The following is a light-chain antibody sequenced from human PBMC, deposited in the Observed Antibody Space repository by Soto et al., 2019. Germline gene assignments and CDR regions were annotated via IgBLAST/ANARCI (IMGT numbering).Light chain of an antibody. Sequence: QSALTQPPSASGSPGQSVTISCTGTSSDVGGYDYVSWYQQHPGRAPQLMIYEVSKRPSGVPDRFSGSKSGNTASLTVSGLQAEDEADYYCSSYAGINNFVFGTGTKVTVL. CDR3: SSYAGINNFV. V-gene: IGLV2-8*01. J-gene: IGLJ1*01. CDR2: EVS. CDR1: SSDVGGYDY.